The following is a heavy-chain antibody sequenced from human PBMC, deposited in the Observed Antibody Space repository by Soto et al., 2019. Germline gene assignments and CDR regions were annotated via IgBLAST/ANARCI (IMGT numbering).Heavy chain of an antibody. Sequence: SETLSLTCTVSGGSISSYYWSWIRQPPGKGLEWIGYIYYSGSTNYNPSLKSRVTISVDTSKNQFSLKLSSVTAADTAVYYCARHSGGSTRTPLYYDILTGYYYYYYGMDVWGQGTTVTVSS. CDR1: GGSISSYY. V-gene: IGHV4-59*08. D-gene: IGHD3-9*01. CDR3: ARHSGGSTRTPLYYDILTGYYYYYYGMDV. J-gene: IGHJ6*02. CDR2: IYYSGST.